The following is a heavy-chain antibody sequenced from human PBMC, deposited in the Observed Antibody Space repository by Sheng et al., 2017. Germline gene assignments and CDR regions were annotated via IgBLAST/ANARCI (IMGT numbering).Heavy chain of an antibody. CDR3: ARENDAFDI. J-gene: IGHJ3*02. Sequence: EVQLVESGGGLVLPGGSLRLSCAASGFTFSGYQMSWVRQAPGKGLEWILHINSGGNYKYYADSVQGRFTISRDNAKNSLYLQMNSLRAEDTAVYYCARENDAFDIWGQGTMV. V-gene: IGHV3-48*03. CDR2: INSGGNYK. CDR1: GFTFSGYQ.